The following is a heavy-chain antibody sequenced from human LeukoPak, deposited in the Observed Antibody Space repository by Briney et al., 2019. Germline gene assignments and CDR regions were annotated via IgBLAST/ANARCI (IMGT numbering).Heavy chain of an antibody. CDR2: IWYDGSNK. Sequence: PGGSLRLSCAASGFTFRSYGMCWVRQAPGKGLEWVAVIWYDGSNKHYADTVKGRLTIPRDNSQNTLSLQMDSLRAEDTAVYYCARLATSWSFDYWGQGTLVSVSS. D-gene: IGHD2-2*01. V-gene: IGHV3-33*01. J-gene: IGHJ4*02. CDR1: GFTFRSYG. CDR3: ARLATSWSFDY.